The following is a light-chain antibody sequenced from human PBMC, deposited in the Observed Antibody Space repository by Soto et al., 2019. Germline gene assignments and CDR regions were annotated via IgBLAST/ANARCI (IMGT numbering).Light chain of an antibody. J-gene: IGLJ1*01. CDR3: SSYTSSTPHV. CDR1: ISDVGAYDF. V-gene: IGLV2-14*01. Sequence: QSVLTQPASVSGSPGQSITISCTGTISDVGAYDFVSWYQQHPGKAPKLMIYEVSYRPSGVSYRFSGSKSGNTASLTISGLQTEDEADYHCSSYTSSTPHVFGTGTKVTVL. CDR2: EVS.